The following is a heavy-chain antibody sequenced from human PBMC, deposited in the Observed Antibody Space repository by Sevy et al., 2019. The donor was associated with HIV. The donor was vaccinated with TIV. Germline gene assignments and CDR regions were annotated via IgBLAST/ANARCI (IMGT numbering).Heavy chain of an antibody. CDR1: GFTLGDYG. J-gene: IGHJ4*02. Sequence: GGSLRLSCTASGFTLGDYGMSWVRQAPGKGLEWISFTKSKAHGGTTENAASVKGRFTISRDDSKSIIYLQMNNLIIEDTSVYYCTRWSGSQSIFDYWGQGPLVTVSS. CDR3: TRWSGSQSIFDY. V-gene: IGHV3-49*04. CDR2: TKSKAHGGTT. D-gene: IGHD1-26*01.